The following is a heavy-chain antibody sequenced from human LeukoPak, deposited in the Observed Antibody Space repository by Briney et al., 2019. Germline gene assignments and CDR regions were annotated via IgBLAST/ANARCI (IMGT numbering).Heavy chain of an antibody. CDR3: ARDVFLTSPITMVRGALDV. J-gene: IGHJ6*02. CDR2: ISSSGSTI. D-gene: IGHD3-10*01. Sequence: GGSLRLSCAASGFTFSDYYMSWIRQAPGKGLEWVSYISSSGSTIYYADSVKGRFTISRDNAKNSLYLQMNSLRAEDTAVYYCARDVFLTSPITMVRGALDVWGQGTTVTVSS. V-gene: IGHV3-11*01. CDR1: GFTFSDYY.